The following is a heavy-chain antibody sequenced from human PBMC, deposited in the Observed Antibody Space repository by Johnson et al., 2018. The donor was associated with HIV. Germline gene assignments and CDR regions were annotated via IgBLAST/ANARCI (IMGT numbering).Heavy chain of an antibody. V-gene: IGHV3-30*14. CDR1: GFTFSSYA. D-gene: IGHD3-22*01. CDR2: ISYDGSNK. J-gene: IGHJ3*01. Sequence: QVQLVESGGGLVQPGRSLRLSCAASGFTFSSYAMHWVRQAPGKGLEWVAVISYDGSNKYYADSVKGRFTISRDNSKNMLYLQMNSLRAEDTAVYYCARTRKYTSGPPCAFDFWGQGTMVTVSS. CDR3: ARTRKYTSGPPCAFDF.